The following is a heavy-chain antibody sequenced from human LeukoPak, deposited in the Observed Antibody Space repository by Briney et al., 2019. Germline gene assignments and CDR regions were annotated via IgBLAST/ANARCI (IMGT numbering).Heavy chain of an antibody. CDR1: VFTFTSSA. CDR3: AAGWWSLYYYYYGMDV. CDR2: IVVGSGNT. V-gene: IGHV1-58*02. J-gene: IGHJ6*02. D-gene: IGHD2-8*02. Sequence: SVKVSCKASVFTFTSSAMQGVRQARGQRLEWIGWIVVGSGNTNYAQKFQERVTITRDMSTSTAYMELSSLRSEDTAVYYCAAGWWSLYYYYYGMDVWGQGTTVTVSS.